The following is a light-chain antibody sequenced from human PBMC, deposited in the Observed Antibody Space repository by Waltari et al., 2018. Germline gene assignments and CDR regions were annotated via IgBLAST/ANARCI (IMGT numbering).Light chain of an antibody. CDR1: RSNIQAGYA. V-gene: IGLV1-40*01. CDR2: TNS. CDR3: QSYDSSLSGWV. J-gene: IGLJ2*01. Sequence: QSVLTQPPSVSGAPGQRVTISCTGTRSNIQAGYAVHWSQHVLGTAPKVVIYTNSIRPSGVPDRFSGSKSGTSASLAITGLQAEDEAEYYCQSYDSSLSGWVFGGGTTLTVL.